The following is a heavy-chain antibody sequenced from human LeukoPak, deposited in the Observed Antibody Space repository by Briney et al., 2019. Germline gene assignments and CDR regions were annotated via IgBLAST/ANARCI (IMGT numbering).Heavy chain of an antibody. V-gene: IGHV4-61*02. Sequence: SETLSLTCTVSGDSISSGDFYWSWIRQPAGKGLEWIGRIYTSGSTNYNPSLKSRVTISVDTSKNQFSLKLSSVTAADTAVYYCARARGNTMVQRWFDPWGQGTLVTVSS. CDR3: ARARGNTMVQRWFDP. J-gene: IGHJ5*02. CDR1: GDSISSGDFY. CDR2: IYTSGST. D-gene: IGHD3-10*01.